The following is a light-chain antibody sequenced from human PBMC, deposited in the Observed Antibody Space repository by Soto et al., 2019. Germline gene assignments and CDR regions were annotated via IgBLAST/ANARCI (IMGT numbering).Light chain of an antibody. CDR1: PSISSY. CDR3: QQSYSTRTWT. V-gene: IGKV1-39*01. J-gene: IGKJ1*01. Sequence: DIQKTQYPSSLSSSXXDRFXITRLASPSISSYLNWYQQKPGKAPKLXXYAASSLQSGVPSRFSGSGSGTDFTLTISSLQPEDFATYYCQQSYSTRTWTFGQGTKVDIK. CDR2: AAS.